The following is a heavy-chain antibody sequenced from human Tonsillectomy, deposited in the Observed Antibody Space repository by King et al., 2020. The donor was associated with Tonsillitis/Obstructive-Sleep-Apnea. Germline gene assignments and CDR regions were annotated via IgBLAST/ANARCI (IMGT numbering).Heavy chain of an antibody. Sequence: QVQLVESGAEVKKPGASVKVSCTVSGYTLTEFPMHWVRQAPGKGLEWMGGFDPEDGETIYAQKFQGRVTMTEDTSTDTAYMELSSLRSEDTALYYYATGAPRLLLGYFDYWGQGTLVTVSS. CDR1: GYTLTEFP. CDR2: FDPEDGET. V-gene: IGHV1-24*01. J-gene: IGHJ4*02. D-gene: IGHD2-15*01. CDR3: ATGAPRLLLGYFDY.